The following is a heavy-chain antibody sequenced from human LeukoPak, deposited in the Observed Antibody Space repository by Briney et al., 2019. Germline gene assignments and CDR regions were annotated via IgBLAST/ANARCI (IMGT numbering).Heavy chain of an antibody. CDR1: EFSVGSNY. CDR3: AIGPSGYHNT. CDR2: IYSGGST. Sequence: GGSLRLSCAASEFSVGSNYMTWVRQAPGKGLEWVSLIYSGGSTYYADSVKGRFTISRDNSKNTLYLQMNSLRAEDTAVYYCAIGPSGYHNTGGQGTLVTVSS. D-gene: IGHD5-12*01. V-gene: IGHV3-66*01. J-gene: IGHJ4*02.